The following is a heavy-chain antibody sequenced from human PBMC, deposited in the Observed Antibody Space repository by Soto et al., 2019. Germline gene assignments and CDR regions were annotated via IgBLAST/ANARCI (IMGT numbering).Heavy chain of an antibody. V-gene: IGHV3-9*01. CDR3: ARSFVGSGSYPYYYYYMDV. D-gene: IGHD3-10*01. J-gene: IGHJ6*03. CDR2: ISWNSGSI. Sequence: SLRLSCAASGFTFSSYAMSWVRQAPGKGLEWVSGISWNSGSIGYADSVKGRFTISRDNAKNSLYLQMNSLRAEDTALYYCARSFVGSGSYPYYYYYMDVWGKGTTVTVSS. CDR1: GFTFSSYA.